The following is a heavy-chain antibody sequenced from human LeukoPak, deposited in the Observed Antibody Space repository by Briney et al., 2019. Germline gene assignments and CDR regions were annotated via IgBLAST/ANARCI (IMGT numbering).Heavy chain of an antibody. CDR2: FDPEDGET. Sequence: ASVKVSCKVSGYTLTELSMHWVRQAPGKGLEWMGGFDPEDGETIYAQKFQGRVTMTEDTSTDTAYMELSSLRSEDTAVYYCATDLAGELERPWFDPRGQGTLVTVSS. J-gene: IGHJ5*02. V-gene: IGHV1-24*01. D-gene: IGHD1-1*01. CDR3: ATDLAGELERPWFDP. CDR1: GYTLTELS.